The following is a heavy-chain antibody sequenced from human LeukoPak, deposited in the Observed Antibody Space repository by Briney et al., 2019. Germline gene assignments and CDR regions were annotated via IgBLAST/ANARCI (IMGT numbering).Heavy chain of an antibody. CDR1: GGSFSGYY. CDR3: ARESYDSSGYCFDY. D-gene: IGHD3-22*01. V-gene: IGHV4-34*01. J-gene: IGHJ4*02. CDR2: INHSGST. Sequence: SETLSLTCAVYGGSFSGYYWSWIRQPPGKGLEWIGEINHSGSTNYNPSLKSRVTISVDTSKNQFSLKLSSVTAADTAVYYCARESYDSSGYCFDYWGQGTLVTVSS.